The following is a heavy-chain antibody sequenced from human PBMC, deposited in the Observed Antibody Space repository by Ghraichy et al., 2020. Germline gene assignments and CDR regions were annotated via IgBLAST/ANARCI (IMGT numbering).Heavy chain of an antibody. CDR3: ARERGWADY. J-gene: IGHJ4*02. D-gene: IGHD3-10*01. CDR2: IYYSGST. V-gene: IGHV4-39*02. CDR1: GGSISSSSDY. Sequence: SETLSLTCTVSGGSISSSSDYWGWIRQPPGKGLEWIGNIYYSGSTYYNPCLKSRVTISVDTSRNQFSLKLSSVTAADAAVFYCARERGWADYWGQGTLVTVSS.